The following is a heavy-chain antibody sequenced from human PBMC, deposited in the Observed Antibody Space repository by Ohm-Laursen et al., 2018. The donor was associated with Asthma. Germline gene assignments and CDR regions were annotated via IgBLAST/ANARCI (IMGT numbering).Heavy chain of an antibody. Sequence: SLRLSCSASGFTFSNAWMSWVRQAPGKGLEWVGRIKSKTDGGTTDYAAFVKGRFSISRDESKNTLYLQMNSLKTEDTSVYYCLTEGGGHGEYLGYFDSWGQGTLVTVSS. D-gene: IGHD4-17*01. CDR2: IKSKTDGGTT. J-gene: IGHJ4*02. CDR1: GFTFSNAW. CDR3: LTEGGGHGEYLGYFDS. V-gene: IGHV3-15*01.